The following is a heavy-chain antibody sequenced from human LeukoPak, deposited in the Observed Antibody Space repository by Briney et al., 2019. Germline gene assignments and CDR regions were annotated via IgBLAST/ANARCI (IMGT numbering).Heavy chain of an antibody. Sequence: ASVKVSCKASGYTFTGYYMHWVRQAPGQGLEWMGCLNPNSGGTNYAQKFQGRVTMTRDTSISTAYMELSRLRSDDTAVYYCARGGGYCSSTSCYTGSDYWGQGTLVTVSS. D-gene: IGHD2-2*02. CDR2: LNPNSGGT. CDR1: GYTFTGYY. CDR3: ARGGGYCSSTSCYTGSDY. V-gene: IGHV1-2*02. J-gene: IGHJ4*02.